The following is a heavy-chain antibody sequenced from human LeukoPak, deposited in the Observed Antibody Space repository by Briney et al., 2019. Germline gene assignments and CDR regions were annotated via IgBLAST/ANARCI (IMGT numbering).Heavy chain of an antibody. D-gene: IGHD6-19*01. CDR1: GFTFSDYA. CDR2: ISYDANTK. J-gene: IGHJ3*02. Sequence: PGGSLRLSCAASGFTFSDYALHWVRQAPGKGLEWVAVISYDANTKYADSVKGRFTISRDNAKSTLYLQMNSLRAEDTAVYYCARDSPIPIVAVAADGDAFDIWGQGTMVTVSS. CDR3: ARDSPIPIVAVAADGDAFDI. V-gene: IGHV3-30-3*01.